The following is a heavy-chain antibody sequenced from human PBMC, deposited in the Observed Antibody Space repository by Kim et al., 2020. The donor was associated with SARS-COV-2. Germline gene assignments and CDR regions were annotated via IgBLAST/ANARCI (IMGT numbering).Heavy chain of an antibody. CDR1: GFTVSSHY. Sequence: GGSLRLSCAASGFTVSSHYMFWVRQAPRKGLECVSVLYSGGSTQYADSVKGRFTISRDTSNNSLYLQMSGLRVEDTALYYCARGRGPARPQFRYWGQGT. J-gene: IGHJ4*02. V-gene: IGHV3-53*01. D-gene: IGHD3-10*01. CDR2: LYSGGST. CDR3: ARGRGPARPQFRY.